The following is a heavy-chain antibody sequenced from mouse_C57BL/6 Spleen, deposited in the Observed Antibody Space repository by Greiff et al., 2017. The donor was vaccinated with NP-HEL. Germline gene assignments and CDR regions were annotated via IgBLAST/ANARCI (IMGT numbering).Heavy chain of an antibody. CDR3: ARWSTMVTTAY. Sequence: VQLQQPGAELVKPGASVKLSCKASGYTFTSYWMQWVKQRPGQGLEWIGEIDPSDSYTNYNQKFKGKATLTVDTSSSTAYMQLSSLTSEDSAVYYCARWSTMVTTAYWGQGTLVTVSA. V-gene: IGHV1-50*01. CDR2: IDPSDSYT. D-gene: IGHD2-2*01. CDR1: GYTFTSYW. J-gene: IGHJ3*01.